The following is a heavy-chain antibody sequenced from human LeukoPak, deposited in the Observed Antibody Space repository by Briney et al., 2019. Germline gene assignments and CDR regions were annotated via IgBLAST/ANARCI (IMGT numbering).Heavy chain of an antibody. CDR2: IRRRAYGGAA. V-gene: IGHV3-49*04. Sequence: GGSLRLSCTTSGFAFDDFPMSWVRQPAGKGLERVGFIRRRAYGGAAEYAASVKGRFIISRDDSKGIAYLQMNSLKTEDTAVYYCSRNGLVDFDYWGQGSRVIVS. CDR1: GFAFDDFP. J-gene: IGHJ4*02. CDR3: SRNGLVDFDY.